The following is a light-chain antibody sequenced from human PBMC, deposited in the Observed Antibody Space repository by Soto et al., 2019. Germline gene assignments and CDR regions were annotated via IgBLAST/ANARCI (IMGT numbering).Light chain of an antibody. CDR1: SXDVGGYNY. J-gene: IGLJ1*01. V-gene: IGLV2-14*01. CDR2: EVS. Sequence: QSVLTQPASVSGSPGQSVTISCTGSSXDVGGYNYVSWYQQHPGKAPKVMIYEVSNRPSGVSNRFSGSKSGNTASLTISGLQAEDEADYYCSSYTSSSTYVFGTGTKAPS. CDR3: SSYTSSSTYV.